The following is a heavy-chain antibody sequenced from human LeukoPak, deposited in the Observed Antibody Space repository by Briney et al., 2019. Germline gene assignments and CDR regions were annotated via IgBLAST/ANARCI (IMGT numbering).Heavy chain of an antibody. J-gene: IGHJ4*02. CDR2: IKQDETEK. D-gene: IGHD2-21*02. CDR1: GFTFSNFW. Sequence: PGGSLRLSCTASGFTFSNFWMGWVRQAPGKGLEWVANIKQDETEKFYLGSVKGRFTISRDSAKNSLYLQMNSLRAEDTAVYYCARFRTWGDKAFDYWGQGTLVTVSS. V-gene: IGHV3-7*01. CDR3: ARFRTWGDKAFDY.